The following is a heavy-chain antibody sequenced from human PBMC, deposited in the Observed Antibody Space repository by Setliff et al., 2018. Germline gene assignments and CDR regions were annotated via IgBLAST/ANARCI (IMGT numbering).Heavy chain of an antibody. CDR2: ISTSGSTI. J-gene: IGHJ6*02. CDR1: GFTFSDYE. V-gene: IGHV3-48*03. D-gene: IGHD5-18*01. CDR3: ARGDRWGYSYGPYYYGMDV. Sequence: GGSLRLSCEVSGFTFSDYEMNWVRQAPGKGLEWVSYISTSGSTIYYADSVKGRFTISRDNAKNSLYLQMNSLRAEDTAVYYCARGDRWGYSYGPYYYGMDVWGQGTTVTVSS.